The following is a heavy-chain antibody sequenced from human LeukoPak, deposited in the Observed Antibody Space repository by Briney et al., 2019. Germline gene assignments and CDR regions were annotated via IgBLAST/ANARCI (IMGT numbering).Heavy chain of an antibody. V-gene: IGHV1-69*04. CDR2: IIPIFGIA. CDR1: GYTFTGYY. D-gene: IGHD5-12*01. Sequence: SVKVSCKASGYTFTGYYMHWVRQAPGQGLEWMGRIIPIFGIANYAQKFQGRATITADKSTTTAYMELSSLRSDDTAVYYCARDGQGHIVATIDLDYYYGMDVWGQGTTVTVSS. J-gene: IGHJ6*02. CDR3: ARDGQGHIVATIDLDYYYGMDV.